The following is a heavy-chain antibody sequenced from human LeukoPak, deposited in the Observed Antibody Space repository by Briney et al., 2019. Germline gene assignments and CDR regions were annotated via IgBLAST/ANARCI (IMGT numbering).Heavy chain of an antibody. Sequence: GGSLRLSCAASGFTFDDHGMHWVRQAPGKGLEWVSGISWSSGIIGYADSVKGRFTISRDNAKNSLYLQMHGLRAEDTAVYYCANLRGKFCSTTSCSVMDVWGKGTTVIVSS. CDR1: GFTFDDHG. J-gene: IGHJ6*03. CDR2: ISWSSGII. CDR3: ANLRGKFCSTTSCSVMDV. V-gene: IGHV3-9*01. D-gene: IGHD2-2*01.